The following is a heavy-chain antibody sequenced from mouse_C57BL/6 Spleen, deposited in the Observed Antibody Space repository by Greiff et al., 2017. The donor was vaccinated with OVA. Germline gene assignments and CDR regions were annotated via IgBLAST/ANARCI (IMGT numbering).Heavy chain of an antibody. V-gene: IGHV1-54*01. D-gene: IGHD2-4*01. CDR1: GYAFTNYL. J-gene: IGHJ3*01. CDR3: ARSDDDDWFAY. CDR2: INPGSGGT. Sequence: QVQLKQSGAELVRPGTSVKVSCKASGYAFTNYLIEWVKQRPGQGLEWIGVINPGSGGTNYNEKFKGKATLTADKSSSTAYMQLSSLTSEDSAVYFCARSDDDDWFAYWGQGTLVTVSA.